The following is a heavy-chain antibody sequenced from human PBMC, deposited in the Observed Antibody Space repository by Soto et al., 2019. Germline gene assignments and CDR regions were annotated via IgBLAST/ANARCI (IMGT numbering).Heavy chain of an antibody. CDR1: GFTFSDHY. J-gene: IGHJ6*02. Sequence: EVQLVESGGGLVQPGGSLRLSCAASGFTFSDHYMDWVRQAPGKGLEWVGRTKNKANSYTTAYAASVKGRFTISRDVSKNSLCLQMNSLKAEDTAVYFCTREMYYGFPPHSYAMDVWSQWTTVTVSS. D-gene: IGHD3-16*01. V-gene: IGHV3-72*01. CDR3: TREMYYGFPPHSYAMDV. CDR2: TKNKANSYTT.